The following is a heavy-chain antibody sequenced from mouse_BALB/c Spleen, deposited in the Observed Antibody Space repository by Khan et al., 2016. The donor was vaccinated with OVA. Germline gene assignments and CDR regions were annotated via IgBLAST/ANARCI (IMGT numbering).Heavy chain of an antibody. Sequence: EVQLQESGPGLVKPSQSLSLTCTVTGYSITSDYAWNWIRQFPGNKLEWMGSISYSGSTNYNPALKSRISITRDTSKNQFFLQLNSVTTEDTATYYCARDGSRYNYAMDYWGQGTSVTVA. J-gene: IGHJ4*01. V-gene: IGHV3-2*02. CDR2: ISYSGST. CDR3: ARDGSRYNYAMDY. D-gene: IGHD2-3*01. CDR1: GYSITSDYA.